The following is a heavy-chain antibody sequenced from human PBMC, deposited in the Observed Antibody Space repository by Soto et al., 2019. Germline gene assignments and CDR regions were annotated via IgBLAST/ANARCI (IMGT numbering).Heavy chain of an antibody. D-gene: IGHD3-10*01. CDR1: GGSFSSYY. Sequence: PSETLSLTCAVYGGSFSSYYWSWIRQPAGKGLEWIGRIYTSGSTNYNPSLKSRVTMSVDTSKNQFSLKLSSVTAADTAVYYCARDYGGSGKSYRWFDPWGQGTLVTVSS. CDR3: ARDYGGSGKSYRWFDP. J-gene: IGHJ5*02. CDR2: IYTSGST. V-gene: IGHV4-4*07.